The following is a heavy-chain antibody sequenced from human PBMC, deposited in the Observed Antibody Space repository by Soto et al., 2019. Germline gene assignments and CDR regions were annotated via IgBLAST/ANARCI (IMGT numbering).Heavy chain of an antibody. D-gene: IGHD4-17*01. J-gene: IGHJ5*02. CDR1: GDSISSDKW. Sequence: SETLSLTCAVSGDSISSDKWWSWVRQPPGKGLEWIGEIHHSGNSNYNPNLKSRVIISVDKSKNQFSLNVRSVTDADTAVYYCARETYGDYVGYFDPWGQGIQVTAPQ. CDR3: ARETYGDYVGYFDP. CDR2: IHHSGNS. V-gene: IGHV4-4*02.